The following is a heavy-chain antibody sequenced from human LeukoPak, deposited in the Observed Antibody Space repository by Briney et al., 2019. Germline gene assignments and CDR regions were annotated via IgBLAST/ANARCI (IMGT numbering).Heavy chain of an antibody. D-gene: IGHD3-10*01. CDR1: GYSISSGYY. V-gene: IGHV4-38-2*02. CDR2: IYHSGST. Sequence: PSETLSLTCTVSGYSISSGYYWGWIRQPPGKGLEWIGSIYHSGSTYYNPSLKSRVTISVDTSKNQFSLKLSSVTAADTAVYYCARVLFTMVRGAQYYYYCYMDVWGKGTTVTVSS. CDR3: ARVLFTMVRGAQYYYYCYMDV. J-gene: IGHJ6*03.